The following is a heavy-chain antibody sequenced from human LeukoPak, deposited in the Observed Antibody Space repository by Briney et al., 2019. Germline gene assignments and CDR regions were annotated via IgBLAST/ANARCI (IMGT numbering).Heavy chain of an antibody. J-gene: IGHJ4*02. CDR2: INPNSGGT. CDR1: GYTFTGYY. D-gene: IGHD6-13*01. CDR3: ARVSPYSSSWYWEDY. Sequence: ASVKVSCKASGYTFTGYYMHWVRQAPGQGLEWMGWINPNSGGTNYAQKFQGRVTMTRDTSISTAYMELSRLRSADTAVYYCARVSPYSSSWYWEDYWGQGTLVTVSS. V-gene: IGHV1-2*02.